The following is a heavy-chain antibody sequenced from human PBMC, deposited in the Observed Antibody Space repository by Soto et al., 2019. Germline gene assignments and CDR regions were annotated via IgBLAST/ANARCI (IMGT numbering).Heavy chain of an antibody. Sequence: GASVKVSCKASGYTFTSYGISWVRQAPGQGLEWMGWISAYNGNTNYAQKLQGRVTMTTDTSTSTAYMELRSLRSDDTAVYYFAREFRGITIFGVVSSYYMDVWGKGTTVTVSS. J-gene: IGHJ6*03. CDR1: GYTFTSYG. V-gene: IGHV1-18*01. CDR2: ISAYNGNT. CDR3: AREFRGITIFGVVSSYYMDV. D-gene: IGHD3-3*01.